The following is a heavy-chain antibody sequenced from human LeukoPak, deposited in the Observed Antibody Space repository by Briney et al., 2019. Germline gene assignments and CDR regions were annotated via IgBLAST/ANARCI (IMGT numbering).Heavy chain of an antibody. Sequence: SETLSLTCTVSGGSISSSSYYWGWIRQPPGKGLEWIGSIYYSGSTYYNPSLKSRVTISVDTSKNQFSLKLSSVTAADTAIYFCARATVFGVVSYYFDYWGQGTLVTVSS. CDR3: ARATVFGVVSYYFDY. CDR2: IYYSGST. J-gene: IGHJ4*02. V-gene: IGHV4-39*07. CDR1: GGSISSSSYY. D-gene: IGHD3-3*01.